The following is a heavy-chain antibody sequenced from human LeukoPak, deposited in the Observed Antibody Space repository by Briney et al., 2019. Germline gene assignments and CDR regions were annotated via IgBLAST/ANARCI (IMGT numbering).Heavy chain of an antibody. V-gene: IGHV3-48*01. D-gene: IGHD7-27*01. CDR1: GFTFSSYS. J-gene: IGHJ3*02. Sequence: GGSLRLSCAASGFTFSSYSMNWVREAPGKGLEWVSYIGSSSSTIHHEDSVKRRLTISRDNAKTSLYQQMNRLRAEDTAVYYRARQLNWGAIDPFHIWGQGTMVTVSS. CDR2: IGSSSSTI. CDR3: ARQLNWGAIDPFHI.